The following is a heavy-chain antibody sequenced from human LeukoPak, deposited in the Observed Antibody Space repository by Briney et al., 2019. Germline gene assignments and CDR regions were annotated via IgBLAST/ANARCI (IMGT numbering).Heavy chain of an antibody. J-gene: IGHJ5*02. D-gene: IGHD6-19*01. Sequence: PSETLSLTCTVSGGSISSGDYYWSWIRQPPGKGLEWIGYIYYSGSTYYNPSLKSRVTISVDTSKNQFSLKLSSVTAADTAVYYCASYYSSGWYDSWFDPWGQGTLVTVSS. CDR1: GGSISSGDYY. CDR3: ASYYSSGWYDSWFDP. CDR2: IYYSGST. V-gene: IGHV4-30-4*08.